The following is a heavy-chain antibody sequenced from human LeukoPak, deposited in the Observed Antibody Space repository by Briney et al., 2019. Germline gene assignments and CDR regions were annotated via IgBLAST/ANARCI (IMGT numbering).Heavy chain of an antibody. Sequence: GGSLRLSCAASGFTFSSYTMNWVRQAPGKGLEWVSSIDPSSTYIYYADSVKGRFTISRDNAQNSLYLQMNSLRAEDTAVYYCTRGSYGDCEYWGQGTLVTVSS. CDR2: IDPSSTYI. J-gene: IGHJ4*02. D-gene: IGHD4-17*01. CDR1: GFTFSSYT. V-gene: IGHV3-21*01. CDR3: TRGSYGDCEY.